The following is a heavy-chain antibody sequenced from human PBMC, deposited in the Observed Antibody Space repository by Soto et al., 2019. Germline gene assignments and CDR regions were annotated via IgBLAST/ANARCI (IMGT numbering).Heavy chain of an antibody. D-gene: IGHD3-10*01. CDR3: ARLWFGELLPNLYYYYGMDV. V-gene: IGHV5-10-1*01. Sequence: PGESLKISCKGSGYSFTSYWISWVRQMPGKGLEWMGRIDPSDSYTNYSPSFQGHVTISADKSISTAYLQWSSLKASDTAMYYCARLWFGELLPNLYYYYGMDVWGQGTTVTVSS. CDR1: GYSFTSYW. J-gene: IGHJ6*02. CDR2: IDPSDSYT.